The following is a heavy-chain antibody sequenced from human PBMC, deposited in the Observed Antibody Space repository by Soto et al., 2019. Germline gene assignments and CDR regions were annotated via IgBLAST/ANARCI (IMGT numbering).Heavy chain of an antibody. V-gene: IGHV4-59*01. CDR2: IYYSGRT. J-gene: IGHJ5*02. CDR1: GGSISSYY. CDR3: ARGYCSSTICYIWDNWFDP. Sequence: PSETLSLTCTVSGGSISSYYWSWIRQPPGKGLEWIGYIYYSGRTNYNPSLKSRVTISVDTSKNQFSLKLSSVTAADTAVYYCARGYCSSTICYIWDNWFDPRGQGTLVTVSS. D-gene: IGHD2-2*02.